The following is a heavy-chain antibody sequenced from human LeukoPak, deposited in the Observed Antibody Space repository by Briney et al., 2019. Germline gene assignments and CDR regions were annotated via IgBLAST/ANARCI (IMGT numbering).Heavy chain of an antibody. D-gene: IGHD3-22*01. J-gene: IGHJ4*02. Sequence: PGGSLRLSCAASGFTFSSYAMSWVRQAPGKGLEWVSVISGSGGSTYYADSVKGRFAISRDNSKNTLYLQMNSLRAEDTAVYYCAKGPYYDSSGYYSGFDYWGQGTLVTVSS. CDR3: AKGPYYDSSGYYSGFDY. V-gene: IGHV3-23*01. CDR2: ISGSGGST. CDR1: GFTFSSYA.